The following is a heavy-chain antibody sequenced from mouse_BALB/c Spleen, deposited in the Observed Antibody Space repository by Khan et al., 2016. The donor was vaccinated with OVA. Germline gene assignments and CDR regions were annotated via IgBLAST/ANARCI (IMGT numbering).Heavy chain of an antibody. CDR2: VWGDGTT. Sequence: VQLKESGPGLVAPSQSLSMTCTVSGIPLSSYGVSWVRQPPGKGLEWLGVVWGDGTTNYHSALKSRLSISKDSSKSQVFLKLNSLQTDDTATYYCAIIYYGLAWFTYWGKGLWSLSLQ. CDR1: GIPLSSYG. D-gene: IGHD1-2*01. V-gene: IGHV2-3*01. CDR3: AIIYYGLAWFTY. J-gene: IGHJ3*01.